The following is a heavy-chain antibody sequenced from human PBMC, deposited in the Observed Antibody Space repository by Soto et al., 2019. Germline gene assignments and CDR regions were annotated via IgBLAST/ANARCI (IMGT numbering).Heavy chain of an antibody. CDR3: ARHGITYYGSGSPHY. CDR2: IYYSGST. D-gene: IGHD3-10*01. J-gene: IGHJ4*02. V-gene: IGHV4-39*01. Sequence: SETLSLTCTVSGGSISSSSYYWGWIRQPPGKGLEWIGSIYYSGSTYYNPSLKSRVTISVDTSKNQFSLKLSSVTAADTAVYYCARHGITYYGSGSPHYWGQGTLVTVSS. CDR1: GGSISSSSYY.